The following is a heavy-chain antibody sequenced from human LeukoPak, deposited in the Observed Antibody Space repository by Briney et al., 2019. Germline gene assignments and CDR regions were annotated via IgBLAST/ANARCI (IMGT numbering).Heavy chain of an antibody. Sequence: ASVKVSCKASGYTFTSYAMHWVRQAPGQRLEWMGWINAGNGNTKYSQKFQGRVTITRDTSASTAYMELSSLRSEDTAVYYCARGLGTSGREEYWGQGTLVTVSS. CDR3: ARGLGTSGREEY. CDR1: GYTFTSYA. V-gene: IGHV1-3*01. J-gene: IGHJ4*02. CDR2: INAGNGNT. D-gene: IGHD1-1*01.